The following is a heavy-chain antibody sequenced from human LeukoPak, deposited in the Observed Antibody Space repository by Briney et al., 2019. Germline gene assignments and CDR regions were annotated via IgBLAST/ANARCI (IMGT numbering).Heavy chain of an antibody. D-gene: IGHD6-13*01. CDR3: ARGKPGIAAAGTLSPLDY. J-gene: IGHJ4*02. CDR1: GFTFSTYS. V-gene: IGHV3-30*04. CDR2: ISYDGTSK. Sequence: GGSLRLSCAASGFTFSTYSIHWVRQAPGNGLEWVAVISYDGTSKYYAHSVKGRFTISRDNSKNTLYLQMSSLETEDTAVYYCARGKPGIAAAGTLSPLDYWGQGALVTVSS.